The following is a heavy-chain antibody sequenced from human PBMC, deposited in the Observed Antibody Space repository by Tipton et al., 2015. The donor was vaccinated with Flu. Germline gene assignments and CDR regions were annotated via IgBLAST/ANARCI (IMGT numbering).Heavy chain of an antibody. CDR1: GYSFSTYW. CDR2: IYPGDSDT. CDR3: ARQAGYNQQSWYFDL. Sequence: MQLVQSGAEVGKPGESLKISCEGSGYSFSTYWIIWVRQMPGKGLEWMGVIYPGDSDTRYNSSFRGQVTISADKSIRTAYLQWSSLKASDAGIYYCARQAGYNQQSWYFDLWGRGAQVTVSS. D-gene: IGHD5-24*01. V-gene: IGHV5-51*01. J-gene: IGHJ2*01.